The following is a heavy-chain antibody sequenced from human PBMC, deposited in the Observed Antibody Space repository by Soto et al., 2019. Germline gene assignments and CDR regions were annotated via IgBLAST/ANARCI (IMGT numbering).Heavy chain of an antibody. J-gene: IGHJ5*02. V-gene: IGHV1-69*13. CDR1: GGTFSSYA. CDR2: IIPIFGTA. CDR3: AGGSSYCRSTSCYFPTNWFAP. D-gene: IGHD2-2*01. Sequence: SVKVSCKASGGTFSSYAISWVRQAPGQGLEWMGGIIPIFGTANYAQKFQGRVTITADESTSTAYMELSSLRSEDTAVYYCAGGSSYCRSTSCYFPTNWFAPWGQGTLVTVPS.